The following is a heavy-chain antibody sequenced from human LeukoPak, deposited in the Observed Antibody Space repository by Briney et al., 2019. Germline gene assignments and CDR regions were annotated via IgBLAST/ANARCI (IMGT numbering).Heavy chain of an antibody. J-gene: IGHJ6*02. CDR3: ARSADYFYYGMDV. Sequence: GASVKVSCKASEYSFTSYAMNWVRQAPGQGLEWMGWINTNTGNPTYAQGFTGRLVFSLDTSVSTAYLQISSLKAEDTAVYYCARSADYFYYGMDVWGRGTTVTVSS. CDR1: EYSFTSYA. V-gene: IGHV7-4-1*02. CDR2: INTNTGNP.